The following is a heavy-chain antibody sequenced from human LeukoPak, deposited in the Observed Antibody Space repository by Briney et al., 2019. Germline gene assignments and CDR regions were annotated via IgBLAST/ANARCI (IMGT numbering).Heavy chain of an antibody. CDR3: ARGFGDSRVHYYYGMDV. CDR2: ISDGGNSI. CDR1: GFTFSSYW. Sequence: GGSLRLSCAASGFTFSSYWMHWVRQAPGKGPVCVSRISDGGNSITYADSVKGRFTISRDNAKNTLYLQMNSLRAEDTAVYFCARGFGDSRVHYYYGMDVWGQGTTVTVSS. D-gene: IGHD4-17*01. V-gene: IGHV3-74*03. J-gene: IGHJ6*02.